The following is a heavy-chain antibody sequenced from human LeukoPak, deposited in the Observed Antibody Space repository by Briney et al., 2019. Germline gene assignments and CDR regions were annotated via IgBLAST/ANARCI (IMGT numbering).Heavy chain of an antibody. D-gene: IGHD3-22*01. V-gene: IGHV3-30*02. J-gene: IGHJ5*02. CDR2: IRYDGSNK. Sequence: PGGSLRLSCVASGFNFNNYDLHWVRQAPGKGLEWVAFIRYDGSNKYYADSVKGRFTISRDNSKNTLYLQMNSLRAEDTAVYYCAKDSRPYYYDSSGSILDPWGQGTLVTVSS. CDR3: AKDSRPYYYDSSGSILDP. CDR1: GFNFNNYD.